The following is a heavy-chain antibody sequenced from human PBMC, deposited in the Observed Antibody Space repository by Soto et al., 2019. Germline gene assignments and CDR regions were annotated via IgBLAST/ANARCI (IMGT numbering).Heavy chain of an antibody. CDR2: IYYSGST. CDR3: ARLHSSGYYYYYYGMDV. Sequence: ASETLSLTCTVSGGSISSYYWSWIRQPPGKGLEWIGYIYYSGSTNYNPSLKSRVTISVDTSKNQFSLKLSSVTAADTAVYYCARLHSSGYYYYYYGMDVWGQGTTVTVSS. D-gene: IGHD3-22*01. CDR1: GGSISSYY. J-gene: IGHJ6*02. V-gene: IGHV4-59*01.